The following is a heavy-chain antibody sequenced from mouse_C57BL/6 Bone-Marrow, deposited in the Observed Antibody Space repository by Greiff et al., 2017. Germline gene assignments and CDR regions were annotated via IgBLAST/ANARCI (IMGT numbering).Heavy chain of an antibody. J-gene: IGHJ3*01. Sequence: QVQLQQPGAELVKPGASVKMSCKASGYTFTSYWITWVKQRPGQGLEWIGDIYPGSGSTNYNEKFKSKATLTVDTSSSTAYMQLSSLTSEDSAVCCCAREGGWDPWFACWGQGTLVTGSA. CDR2: IYPGSGST. CDR3: AREGGWDPWFAC. D-gene: IGHD3-3*01. V-gene: IGHV1-55*01. CDR1: GYTFTSYW.